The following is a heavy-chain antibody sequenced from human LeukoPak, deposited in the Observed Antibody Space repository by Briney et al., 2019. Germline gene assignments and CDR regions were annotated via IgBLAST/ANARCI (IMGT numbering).Heavy chain of an antibody. Sequence: GGSLRLSCAASGFTFSSYGMSWVRQAPGKGLEWVSAISGSGGSTYYADSVKGRFTISRDNSKNTLCLQMNSLRAEDTAVYYCAKSGGYDFDYWGQGTLVTVSS. D-gene: IGHD5-12*01. CDR1: GFTFSSYG. CDR2: ISGSGGST. J-gene: IGHJ4*02. V-gene: IGHV3-23*01. CDR3: AKSGGYDFDY.